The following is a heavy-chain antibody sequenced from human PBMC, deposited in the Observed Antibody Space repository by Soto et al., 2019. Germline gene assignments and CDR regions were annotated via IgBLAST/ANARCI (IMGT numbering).Heavy chain of an antibody. CDR3: AKLGCSSTSCYCNY. Sequence: EVQLLESGGGLVQPGGSLRLSCAASGFTFSSYAMSWVRQAPGKGLEWVSAISGSGGSTYYADSVKGRFTISRDNCKNTLYLQMNSLRAEDTAVYYCAKLGCSSTSCYCNYWGQGTLVTVSS. CDR2: ISGSGGST. V-gene: IGHV3-23*01. CDR1: GFTFSSYA. D-gene: IGHD2-2*01. J-gene: IGHJ4*02.